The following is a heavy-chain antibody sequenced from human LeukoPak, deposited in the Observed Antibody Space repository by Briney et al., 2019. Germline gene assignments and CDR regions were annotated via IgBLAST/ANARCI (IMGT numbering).Heavy chain of an antibody. CDR2: IYSGGST. Sequence: GGSLRLSCAASGFTVSSNYMSWVRQAPGKGLEWVSVIYSGGSTYYADSVKGRFTISRDNSKNTLYLQMNSLRAEDTAVYYCARAAPPYSSSWYGSYYFDYWGQGTLVTVSS. J-gene: IGHJ4*02. CDR1: GFTVSSNY. CDR3: ARAAPPYSSSWYGSYYFDY. D-gene: IGHD6-13*01. V-gene: IGHV3-53*01.